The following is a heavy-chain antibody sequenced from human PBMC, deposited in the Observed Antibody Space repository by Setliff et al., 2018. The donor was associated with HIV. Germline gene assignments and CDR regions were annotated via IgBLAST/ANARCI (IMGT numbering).Heavy chain of an antibody. V-gene: IGHV4-39*07. J-gene: IGHJ3*02. D-gene: IGHD3-3*01. CDR3: ARDRDYNFWGGGRLSAFDI. CDR1: GGSISSSSYY. CDR2: IYYSGST. Sequence: SETLSLTCTVSGGSISSSSYYWGWIRQPPGKGLEWIGSIYYSGSTYYNPSLKSRVTISVDTSKNQFSLKLSSVTAADTAVYYCARDRDYNFWGGGRLSAFDIWDQGTMVTVSS.